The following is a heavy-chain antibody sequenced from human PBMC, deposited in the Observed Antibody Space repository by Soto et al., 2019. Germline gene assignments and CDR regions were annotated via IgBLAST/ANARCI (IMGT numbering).Heavy chain of an antibody. CDR3: AKSRRSGNDAFDI. CDR2: ISYDGSNK. V-gene: IGHV3-30*18. D-gene: IGHD3-3*01. J-gene: IGHJ3*02. CDR1: GFTFSSCG. Sequence: PGGSLRLSCAASGFTFSSCGMHWVRQAPGKGLEWVAVISYDGSNKYYADSVKGRFTISRDNSKNTLYLQMNSLRAEDTAVYYCAKSRRSGNDAFDIRGQGTMVTVSS.